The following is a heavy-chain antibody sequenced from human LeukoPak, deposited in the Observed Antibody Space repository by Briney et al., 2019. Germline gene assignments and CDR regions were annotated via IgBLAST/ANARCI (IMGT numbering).Heavy chain of an antibody. V-gene: IGHV3-53*01. J-gene: IGHJ4*02. CDR2: IYSGGST. D-gene: IGHD3-22*01. Sequence: PGGSLRLSCSASGFTVSSNYMSWVRQAPGKGLEWVSVIYSGGSTYYADSVKGRFTISRDNSKNTLYLQMNSLRAEDTAVYYCASAYYYHSSGYYPFDYWGQGTLVTVSS. CDR3: ASAYYYHSSGYYPFDY. CDR1: GFTVSSNY.